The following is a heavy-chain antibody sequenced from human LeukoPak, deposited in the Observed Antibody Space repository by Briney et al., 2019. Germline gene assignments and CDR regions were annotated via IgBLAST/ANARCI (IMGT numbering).Heavy chain of an antibody. V-gene: IGHV3-23*01. D-gene: IGHD2-21*02. Sequence: GGSLRLSCAASGFTFSTYALGWVRQAPGEGLEWVSSIKGGGGDPFYADSVRGRFTISRDKSKNTLYLQLNSLRPEDTAVYFCAQGGHDFNPFYYWGQGTLVTVSS. CDR1: GFTFSTYA. J-gene: IGHJ4*02. CDR3: AQGGHDFNPFYY. CDR2: IKGGGGDP.